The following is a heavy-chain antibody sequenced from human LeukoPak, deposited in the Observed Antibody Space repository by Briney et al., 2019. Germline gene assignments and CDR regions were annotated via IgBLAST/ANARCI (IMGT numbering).Heavy chain of an antibody. CDR3: ARKAYYYDSSTPYYFDY. CDR2: IYYSGST. CDR1: GFSFISYS. Sequence: GSLRLSCAASGFSFISYSMNWVRQPPGKGLEWIGSIYYSGSTYYNPSLKSRVTISVDTSKNQFSLKLSSVTAADTAVYYCARKAYYYDSSTPYYFDYWGQGTLVTASS. V-gene: IGHV4-39*07. J-gene: IGHJ4*02. D-gene: IGHD3-22*01.